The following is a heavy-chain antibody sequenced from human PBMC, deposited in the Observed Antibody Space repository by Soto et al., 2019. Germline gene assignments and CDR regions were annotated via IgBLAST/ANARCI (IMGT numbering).Heavy chain of an antibody. D-gene: IGHD1-26*01. CDR3: ARRGSGSYYDY. J-gene: IGHJ4*02. CDR2: ISGSGDST. V-gene: IGHV3-23*01. Sequence: EVQLLESGGGLVQPGGSLRLSCAASGFTFSSYAMRWVRQAPVKGLEWVSAISGSGDSTYYADSVKGRFTISRDNSKNTLWLQMNSLSAEDTAVYCFARRGSGSYYDYGGQGTLVTVSS. CDR1: GFTFSSYA.